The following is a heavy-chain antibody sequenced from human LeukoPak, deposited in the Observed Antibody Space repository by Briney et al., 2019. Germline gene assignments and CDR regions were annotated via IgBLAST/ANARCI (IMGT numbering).Heavy chain of an antibody. J-gene: IGHJ5*02. V-gene: IGHV1-18*01. CDR2: ISAYNGNT. CDR3: ARLKRITIFGVVTHNWFDP. Sequence: ASVKVSCKASGYTFTSYGISWVRQAPGQGLGWMGWISAYNGNTNYAQKLQGRVTMTTDTSTSTAYMELRSLRSDDTAVYYCARLKRITIFGVVTHNWFDPWGQGTLVTVSS. CDR1: GYTFTSYG. D-gene: IGHD3-3*01.